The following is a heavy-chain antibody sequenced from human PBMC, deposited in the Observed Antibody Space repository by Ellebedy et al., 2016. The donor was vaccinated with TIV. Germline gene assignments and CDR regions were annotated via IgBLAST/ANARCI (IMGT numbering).Heavy chain of an antibody. CDR3: ARVGLRGRVGATTGFDY. Sequence: SVKVSXKASRGTFSSYAISWVRQAPGQGLEWMGGIIPIFGTANYAQKFQGRVTITADESTSTAYMELSSLRSEDTAVYYCARVGLRGRVGATTGFDYWGQGTLVTVSS. D-gene: IGHD1-26*01. J-gene: IGHJ4*02. V-gene: IGHV1-69*13. CDR1: RGTFSSYA. CDR2: IIPIFGTA.